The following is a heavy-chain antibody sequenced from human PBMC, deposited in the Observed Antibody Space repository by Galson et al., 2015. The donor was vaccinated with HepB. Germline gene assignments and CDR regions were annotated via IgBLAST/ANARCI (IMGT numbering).Heavy chain of an antibody. J-gene: IGHJ6*02. Sequence: SLRLSCAASGFTFSSYSMNWVRQAPGKGLEWVSYISSSSSTIYYADSVKGRFTISRDNAKNSLYLQMNSLRAEDTAVYYCARESITMVRGVIQYYYYYGMDVWGQGTTVTVSS. CDR3: ARESITMVRGVIQYYYYYGMDV. D-gene: IGHD3-10*01. V-gene: IGHV3-48*01. CDR1: GFTFSSYS. CDR2: ISSSSSTI.